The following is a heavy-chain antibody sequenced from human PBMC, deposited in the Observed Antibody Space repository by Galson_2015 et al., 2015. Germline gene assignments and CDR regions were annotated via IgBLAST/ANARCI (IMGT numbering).Heavy chain of an antibody. CDR1: EFTFSSYY. V-gene: IGHV3-21*01. CDR2: ISSTTTYI. CDR3: ARQILDYDFWSGYYPTNSDY. J-gene: IGHJ4*02. Sequence: SLRLSCAASEFTFSSYYMSWVRQAPGKGLEWVSSISSTTTYIYYADSVKGRFTISRDNAKNSLYLQMNSLGAEDTAVYCCARQILDYDFWSGYYPTNSDYWGQGTLVTVSS. D-gene: IGHD3-3*01.